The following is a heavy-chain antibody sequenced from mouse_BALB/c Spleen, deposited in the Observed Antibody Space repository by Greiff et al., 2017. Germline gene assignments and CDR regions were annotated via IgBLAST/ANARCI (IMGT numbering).Heavy chain of an antibody. CDR1: GYSITSGYY. CDR3: ARALYYDYDWYFDV. V-gene: IGHV3-6*02. D-gene: IGHD2-4*01. CDR2: ISYDGSN. J-gene: IGHJ1*01. Sequence: DVKLQESGPGLVKPSQSLSLTCSVTGYSITSGYYWNWIRQFPGNKLEWMGYISYDGSNNYNPSLKNRISITRDTSKNQFFLKLNSVTTEDTATYYCARALYYDYDWYFDVWGAGTTVTVSS.